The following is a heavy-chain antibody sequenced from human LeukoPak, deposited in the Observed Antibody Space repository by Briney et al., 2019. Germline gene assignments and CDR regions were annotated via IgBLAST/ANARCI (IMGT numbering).Heavy chain of an antibody. J-gene: IGHJ4*02. CDR2: ISYDGGTS. V-gene: IGHV3-30*18. D-gene: IGHD3-10*01. CDR1: GFTFSAYG. CDR3: AKSPEGVPTRCLDS. Sequence: PGRSLRLSCAASGFTFSAYGMNWVRQAPGQGLEWVAIISYDGGTSYYADSVKGRFTISRDTSRNTLYLQMDSLRAEDTAVYYCAKSPEGVPTRCLDSWGQGTLVTVSS.